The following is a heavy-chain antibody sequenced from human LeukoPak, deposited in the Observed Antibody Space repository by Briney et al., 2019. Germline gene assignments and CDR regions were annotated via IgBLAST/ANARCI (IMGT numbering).Heavy chain of an antibody. Sequence: NPGRSLRLSCAASGFTFSSYTMNWVRQAPGKGLEWVSHISSSNSYIYYADSVKGRFTISRDNAKNSLYLQMNSLRAEDTAVYYCARDGWVDYWGQGTLVTVSS. CDR3: ARDGWVDY. CDR1: GFTFSSYT. V-gene: IGHV3-21*01. CDR2: ISSSNSYI. J-gene: IGHJ4*02. D-gene: IGHD1-26*01.